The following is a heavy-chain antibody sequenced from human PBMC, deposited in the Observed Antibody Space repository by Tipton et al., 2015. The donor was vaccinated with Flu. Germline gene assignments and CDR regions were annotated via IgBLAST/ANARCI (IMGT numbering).Heavy chain of an antibody. D-gene: IGHD1-1*01. CDR1: GDSISTTIYY. V-gene: IGHV4-39*07. Sequence: TLSLTCTVSGDSISTTIYYWGWVRQPPGKGLKWIGSIYYSGTTYYNPSLKSRVTISVDSSKNEFSLTLASLTAADMAVYYCARDLWNDRRAYYYYGVDVWGQGTTVTVSS. CDR3: ARDLWNDRRAYYYYGVDV. J-gene: IGHJ6*02. CDR2: IYYSGTT.